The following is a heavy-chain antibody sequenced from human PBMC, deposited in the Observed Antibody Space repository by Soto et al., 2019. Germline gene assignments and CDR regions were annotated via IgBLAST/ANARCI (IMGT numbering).Heavy chain of an antibody. CDR2: MNPNRGNT. Sequence: QVQLVQSGAEVKKPGASVKVSCKASGYTFTRYDINWVRQATGQGLEWMGWMNPNRGNTGYAQKFQGRVTMTRNTSISTAYRELSSLRSEDTAVYYCARGPYDFWSGYPPHVWGQGTTVTVSS. J-gene: IGHJ6*02. CDR1: GYTFTRYD. V-gene: IGHV1-8*01. CDR3: ARGPYDFWSGYPPHV. D-gene: IGHD3-3*01.